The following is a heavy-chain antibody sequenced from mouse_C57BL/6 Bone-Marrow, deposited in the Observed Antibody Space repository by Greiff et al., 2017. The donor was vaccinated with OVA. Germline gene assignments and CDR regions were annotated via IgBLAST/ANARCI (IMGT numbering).Heavy chain of an antibody. D-gene: IGHD2-10*02. V-gene: IGHV5-6*01. Sequence: EVHLVESGGDLVKPGGSLKLSCAASGFTFSSYGMSWVRQTPDKRLEWVATISSGGSYTYYPDSVKGRFTISRDNAKHTLYLQMSSLKSEDTAMYYCARHNIPSFDYWGQGTTLTVSS. CDR3: ARHNIPSFDY. J-gene: IGHJ2*01. CDR2: ISSGGSYT. CDR1: GFTFSSYG.